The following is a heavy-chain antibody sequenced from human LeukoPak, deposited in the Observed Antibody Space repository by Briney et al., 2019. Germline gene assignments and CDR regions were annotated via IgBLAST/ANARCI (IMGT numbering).Heavy chain of an antibody. CDR2: IDHSGST. Sequence: SETLSLTCAVYGGPFSGYYWSWIRQPPGKGLEWIGEIDHSGSTNYNPSLKSRVIISVDTSKNQFSLKVNSVTAADTALYYCASRRDGYVNPFDCWGQGTQVTVSS. CDR1: GGPFSGYY. D-gene: IGHD5-24*01. CDR3: ASRRDGYVNPFDC. V-gene: IGHV4-34*01. J-gene: IGHJ4*02.